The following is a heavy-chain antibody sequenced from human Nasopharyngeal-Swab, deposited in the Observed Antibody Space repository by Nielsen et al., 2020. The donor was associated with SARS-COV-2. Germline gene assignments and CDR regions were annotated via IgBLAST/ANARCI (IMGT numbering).Heavy chain of an antibody. J-gene: IGHJ4*02. Sequence: GESLKISCAASGFTVSSNYMSWVRQAPGKGLEWVAVIWYDGSNKYYADSVKGRFTISRDNSKNTLYLQMNSLRAEDTAVYYCARDERGYSYGYPDYWGQGTLVTVSS. CDR3: ARDERGYSYGYPDY. CDR1: GFTVSSNY. D-gene: IGHD5-18*01. CDR2: IWYDGSNK. V-gene: IGHV3-33*08.